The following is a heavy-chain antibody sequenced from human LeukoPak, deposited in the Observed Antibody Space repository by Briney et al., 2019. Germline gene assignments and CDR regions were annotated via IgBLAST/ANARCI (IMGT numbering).Heavy chain of an antibody. V-gene: IGHV1-18*01. CDR3: ARDRGAPIVVVPAAMPGMIPYYYYYYMDV. D-gene: IGHD2-2*01. CDR2: ISAYNGNT. Sequence: ASVNVSCKASGYTFTNYGISWVRQAPGQGLEWMGWISAYNGNTNYAQKLQGRVTMTTDTSTSTAYMELRSLRSDDTAVYYCARDRGAPIVVVPAAMPGMIPYYYYYYMDVWGKGTTVTISS. CDR1: GYTFTNYG. J-gene: IGHJ6*03.